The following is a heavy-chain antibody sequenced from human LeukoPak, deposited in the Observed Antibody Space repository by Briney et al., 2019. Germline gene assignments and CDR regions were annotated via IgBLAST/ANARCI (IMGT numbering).Heavy chain of an antibody. CDR3: ARVGRYFDSIDY. J-gene: IGHJ4*02. V-gene: IGHV4-59*01. CDR2: IYYSGST. CDR1: GGSISSYY. D-gene: IGHD3-9*01. Sequence: SETLSLTCTVSGGSISSYYWSWIRQPPGKGLEWIGYIYYSGSTNYNPSLKSRVTISVDTSKNQFSLKLSSVTAADTAVCYCARVGRYFDSIDYWGQGTLVTVSS.